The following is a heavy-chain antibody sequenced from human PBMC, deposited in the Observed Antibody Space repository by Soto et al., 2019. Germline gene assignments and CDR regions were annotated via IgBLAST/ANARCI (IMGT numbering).Heavy chain of an antibody. J-gene: IGHJ6*02. CDR2: IIPIFGTA. Sequence: ASVKVSCKASGGTFSSYAISWVRQAPGQGLEWMGGIIPIFGTANYAQKFQGRVTITADKSTSTAYMELSSLRSEDTAVYYCARGAYHYYYYGMDVWGQGTTVTVSS. D-gene: IGHD3-16*01. V-gene: IGHV1-69*06. CDR1: GGTFSSYA. CDR3: ARGAYHYYYYGMDV.